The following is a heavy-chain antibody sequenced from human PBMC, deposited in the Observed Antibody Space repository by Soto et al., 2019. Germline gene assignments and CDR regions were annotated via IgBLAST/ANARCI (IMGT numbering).Heavy chain of an antibody. CDR3: AKLAVAGYYYYYGMDV. CDR2: ISGSGGST. CDR1: GFSFSNYA. V-gene: IGHV3-23*01. J-gene: IGHJ6*02. Sequence: PGGSLRLSCAASGFSFSNYAMSWVRQAPGKGLEWVSAISGSGGSTYYADSVKGRFTISRDNSKNTLYLQVNSLRAEDTAVYYCAKLAVAGYYYYYGMDVWGQGTTVTVSS. D-gene: IGHD6-19*01.